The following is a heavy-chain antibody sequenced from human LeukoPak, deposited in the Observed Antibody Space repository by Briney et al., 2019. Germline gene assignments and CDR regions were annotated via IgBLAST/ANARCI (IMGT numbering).Heavy chain of an antibody. J-gene: IGHJ4*02. V-gene: IGHV3-30-3*01. CDR3: ASLGQSVGATAEFDY. CDR1: GFTFSSYA. D-gene: IGHD1-26*01. CDR2: ISNDGSNK. Sequence: PGGSLRLSCAASGFTFSSYAIHWVRQAPGKGLEWVAVISNDGSNKYYADSVKGRFTISRDNSKNTLYLQMNSRRAEDTAVYYCASLGQSVGATAEFDYWGQGTLVTVSS.